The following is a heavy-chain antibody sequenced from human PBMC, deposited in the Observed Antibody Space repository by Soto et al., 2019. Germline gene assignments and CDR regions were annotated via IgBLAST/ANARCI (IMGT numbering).Heavy chain of an antibody. CDR1: GFTFSSYD. D-gene: IGHD4-17*01. Sequence: GGSLRLSCAASGFTFSSYDMHWVRQATGKGLEWVSAIGTAGDTYYPGSVKGRFTISRENAKNSLYLQMNSLRAGDTAVYYCARASPDYDPYYYGMDVWGQGTTVTVSS. V-gene: IGHV3-13*04. J-gene: IGHJ6*02. CDR3: ARASPDYDPYYYGMDV. CDR2: IGTAGDT.